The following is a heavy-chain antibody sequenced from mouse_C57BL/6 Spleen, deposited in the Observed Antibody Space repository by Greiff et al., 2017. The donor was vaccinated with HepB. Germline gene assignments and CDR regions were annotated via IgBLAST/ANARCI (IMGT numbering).Heavy chain of an antibody. CDR1: GFSLTSYG. Sequence: QVQLQQSGPGLVQPSQSLSITCTVSGFSLTSYGVHWVRQSPGKGLEWLGVIWRGGSTDYNAAFMSRLSITKDNSKSQVFFKMNSLQADDTAIYYCAKERLYGSSYNYAMDYWGQGTSVTVSS. V-gene: IGHV2-5*01. CDR3: AKERLYGSSYNYAMDY. D-gene: IGHD1-1*01. J-gene: IGHJ4*01. CDR2: IWRGGST.